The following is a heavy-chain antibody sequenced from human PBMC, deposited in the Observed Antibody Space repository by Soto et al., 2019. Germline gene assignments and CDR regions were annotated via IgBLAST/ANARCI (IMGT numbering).Heavy chain of an antibody. CDR3: AREKYYDSTGYYYRYYHYGMDV. CDR2: IYDSGST. CDR1: GGSISSSY. J-gene: IGHJ6*02. D-gene: IGHD3-22*01. Sequence: PSETLSLTCTVSGGSISSSYWSWIRQPPGKGLEWIGYIYDSGSTYYNSSLKSRVTMSVDRSKNQFSLNLSSVTAADTAVYYCAREKYYDSTGYYYRYYHYGMDVWGQGTTVTVSS. V-gene: IGHV4-59*12.